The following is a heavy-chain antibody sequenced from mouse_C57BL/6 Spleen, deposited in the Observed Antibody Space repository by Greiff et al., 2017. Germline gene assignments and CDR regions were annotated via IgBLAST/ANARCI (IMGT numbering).Heavy chain of an antibody. D-gene: IGHD2-1*01. CDR3: ARIYYGNFYAMDY. J-gene: IGHJ4*01. Sequence: EVHLVESGGGLVQPGGSLKLSCAASGFTFSDYYMYWVRQTPEKRLEWVAYISNGGGSTYYPDTVKGRFTISRDNAKNTLYLHMIRLKSEDTAMYDCARIYYGNFYAMDYWGQGTSVTVSS. CDR2: ISNGGGST. CDR1: GFTFSDYY. V-gene: IGHV5-12*01.